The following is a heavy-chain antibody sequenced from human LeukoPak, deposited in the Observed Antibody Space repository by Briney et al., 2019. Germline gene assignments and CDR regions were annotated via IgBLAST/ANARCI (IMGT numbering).Heavy chain of an antibody. CDR1: GYSLTLIS. CDR2: FDREDGGT. CDR3: ATARLVKSTFIVRETKPLDS. V-gene: IGHV1-24*01. D-gene: IGHD2/OR15-2a*01. J-gene: IGHJ4*02. Sequence: GASVKVSCKVSGYSLTLISLHWVRQAPGKGLEWMGGFDREDGGTMYAPTLRGRVTMTEDTSTDTAYMELSSLRSDGTAIYYCATARLVKSTFIVRETKPLDSWGQGTLVAVSS.